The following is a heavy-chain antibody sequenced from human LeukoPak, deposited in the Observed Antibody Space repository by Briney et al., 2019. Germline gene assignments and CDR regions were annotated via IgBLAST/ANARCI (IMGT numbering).Heavy chain of an antibody. D-gene: IGHD1-26*01. CDR2: INPNSGGT. V-gene: IGHV1-2*02. Sequence: ASVKVSCKASGYTFTGYYMHWVRQAPGQGREWMGWINPNSGGTNYAQKFQGRVTMTRDTSISTAYMELSRLRSDDTAVYYCAREVVGARAQYYFDYWGQGTLVTVSS. J-gene: IGHJ4*02. CDR3: AREVVGARAQYYFDY. CDR1: GYTFTGYY.